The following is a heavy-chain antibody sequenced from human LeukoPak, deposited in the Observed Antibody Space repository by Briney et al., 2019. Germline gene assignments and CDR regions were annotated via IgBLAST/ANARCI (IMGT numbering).Heavy chain of an antibody. CDR2: INSDGSST. CDR3: ASPYLGDYGGYFHH. V-gene: IGHV3-74*01. J-gene: IGHJ1*01. D-gene: IGHD4-17*01. Sequence: GGSLRLSCAASGHTFSSYWMHWVRQAPGKGLVWVSRINSDGSSTSYADSVKGRFTISRDNAKNTLYLQMNSLRAEDTAVYYCASPYLGDYGGYFHHWGQGTLVTVSS. CDR1: GHTFSSYW.